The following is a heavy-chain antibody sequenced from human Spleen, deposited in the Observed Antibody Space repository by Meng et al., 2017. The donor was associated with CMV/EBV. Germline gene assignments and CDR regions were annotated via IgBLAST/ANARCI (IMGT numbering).Heavy chain of an antibody. D-gene: IGHD4-17*01. V-gene: IGHV4-59*01. CDR3: ATATVIEDAFDV. CDR1: GGSISSYY. CDR2: VYHTGSS. Sequence: GSLRLSCSVSGGSISSYYWNWIRQAPGKGLEWIGYVYHTGSSNYNPSLECRVTISVDTSKNQFSLKLRSVTAADTAVYYCATATVIEDAFDVWGQGTMVTVSS. J-gene: IGHJ3*01.